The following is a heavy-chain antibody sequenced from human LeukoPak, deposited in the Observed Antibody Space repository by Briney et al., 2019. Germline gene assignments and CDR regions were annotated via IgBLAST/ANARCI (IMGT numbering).Heavy chain of an antibody. CDR1: GGSISSGSYY. D-gene: IGHD1-26*01. CDR3: AGGSGPFDSLLRFDF. Sequence: PSQTLSLTCSVSGGSISSGSYYWSWIRQPAGKGLEWVGRIYPSGSTNYNPSLKSRVTMSMDTSENQFSLRLSSVTAADTAVYYCAGGSGPFDSLLRFDFWGQGALVTVSS. V-gene: IGHV4-61*02. J-gene: IGHJ4*02. CDR2: IYPSGST.